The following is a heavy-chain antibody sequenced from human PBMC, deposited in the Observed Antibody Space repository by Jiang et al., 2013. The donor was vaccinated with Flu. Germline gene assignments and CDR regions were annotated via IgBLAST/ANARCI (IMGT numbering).Heavy chain of an antibody. CDR3: ARGAAVAGIVVPQ. CDR1: GYTFTSYA. CDR2: INAGNGNT. V-gene: IGHV1-3*01. D-gene: IGHD6-19*01. Sequence: SGAEVKKPGASVKVSCKASGYTFTSYAMHWVRQAPGQRLEWMGWINAGNGNTKYSQKFQGRVTITRDTSASTAYMELSSLRSEDTAVYYCARGAAVAGIVVPQWGQGTLVTVSS. J-gene: IGHJ4*02.